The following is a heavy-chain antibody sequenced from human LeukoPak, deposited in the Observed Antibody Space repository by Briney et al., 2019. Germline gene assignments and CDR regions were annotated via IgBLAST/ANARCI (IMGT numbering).Heavy chain of an antibody. CDR3: ASGRISFGYYYYMDV. J-gene: IGHJ6*03. Sequence: PSETLSLTCTVSGGSISSYYWSWIRQPPGKGLEWIGYIYYSGSTNYNPSLKSRVTISVDTSENQFSLKLSSVTAADTAVYYCASGRISFGYYYYMDVWGKGTTVTISS. V-gene: IGHV4-59*01. CDR2: IYYSGST. D-gene: IGHD2/OR15-2a*01. CDR1: GGSISSYY.